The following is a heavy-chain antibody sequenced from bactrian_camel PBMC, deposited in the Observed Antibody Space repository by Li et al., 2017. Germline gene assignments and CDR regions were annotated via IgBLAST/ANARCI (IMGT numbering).Heavy chain of an antibody. CDR3: AAAVCWFCKVSLRRDFDF. Sequence: HVQLVESGGGSVQAGGSLRLSCEVSGSIDGTNCIGWFRQYPGKEREGVAAIAGDGRTNYADSVKGRFTISRDGAKNIIVLQMDSLKPEDTAMYYCAAAVCWFCKVSLRRDFDFWGQGTQVTVS. CDR1: GSIDGTNC. D-gene: IGHD1*01. V-gene: IGHV3S53*01. CDR2: IAGDGRT. J-gene: IGHJ6*01.